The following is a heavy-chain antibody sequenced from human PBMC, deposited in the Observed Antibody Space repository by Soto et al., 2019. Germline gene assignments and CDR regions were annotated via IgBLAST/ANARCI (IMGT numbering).Heavy chain of an antibody. J-gene: IGHJ5*02. D-gene: IGHD6-6*01. CDR3: AREGSSSGGWFDP. CDR1: GYTFTSYG. V-gene: IGHV1-18*01. CDR2: ISAYNGNT. Sequence: QVQLVQSGAEVKKPGASVKVSCKASGYTFTSYGISWVRQAPGQGLEWMGWISAYNGNTNYEQKLQGRVTMTTDTSRSTDYMELRSLRADDTAVYYAAREGSSSGGWFDPWGQGTLVTVSS.